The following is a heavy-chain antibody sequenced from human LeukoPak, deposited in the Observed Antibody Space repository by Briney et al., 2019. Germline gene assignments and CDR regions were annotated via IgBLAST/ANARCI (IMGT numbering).Heavy chain of an antibody. CDR1: GDSISSYY. CDR2: IYYSGNT. V-gene: IGHV4-59*06. Sequence: SETLSLTCTVSGDSISSYYWSWIRQPPGKGLEWIGYIYYSGNTFYNPSLKSRVTLSVDTSKNQFSLNLSSVTAADTAVYFCARDNMRSYLDYWGQGTLVTVSS. CDR3: ARDNMRSYLDY. D-gene: IGHD3-16*02. J-gene: IGHJ4*02.